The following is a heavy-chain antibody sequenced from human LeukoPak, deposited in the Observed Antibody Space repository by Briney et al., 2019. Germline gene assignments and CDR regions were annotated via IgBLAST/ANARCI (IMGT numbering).Heavy chain of an antibody. V-gene: IGHV1-18*01. J-gene: IGHJ5*02. Sequence: ASVTVSFKSSGYTFTSYGISWVRQAPAQGLEWMGLISAYNGNTNYAQTLQGRVTMTTDTSTRTAYMELRSLRSDDPAVYYWARARMACYDSKTRIWFDPWGQGTLVTVSS. CDR2: ISAYNGNT. CDR1: GYTFTSYG. CDR3: ARARMACYDSKTRIWFDP. D-gene: IGHD3-22*01.